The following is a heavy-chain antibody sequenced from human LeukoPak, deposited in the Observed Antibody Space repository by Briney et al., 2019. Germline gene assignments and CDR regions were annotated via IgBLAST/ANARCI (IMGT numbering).Heavy chain of an antibody. D-gene: IGHD2-2*01. CDR3: ARAIVVVPAAPISSWFDP. J-gene: IGHJ5*02. CDR1: GYTFTSYA. CDR2: INAGNGNT. Sequence: ASVKVSCKASGYTFTSYAMHWVRQAPGQRLEWMGWINAGNGNTKYSQKFQGRVTITRDTSASTAHMELSSLRSEDTAVYYCARAIVVVPAAPISSWFDPWGQGTLVTVSS. V-gene: IGHV1-3*01.